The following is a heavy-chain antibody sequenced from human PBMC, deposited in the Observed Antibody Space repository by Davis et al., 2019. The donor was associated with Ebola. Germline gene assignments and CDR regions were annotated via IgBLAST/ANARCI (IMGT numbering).Heavy chain of an antibody. V-gene: IGHV3-30*18. CDR1: GFTFSSYG. Sequence: GESLKISCAASGFTFSSYGMHWVRQAPGKGLEWVAVISYDGSNKYYADSVKGRFTISRDNSKSTLYLQMNTLRAEDTAVYYCAKDERYSSSYEARTFDYWGQGTLVTVSS. CDR3: AKDERYSSSYEARTFDY. D-gene: IGHD6-6*01. J-gene: IGHJ4*02. CDR2: ISYDGSNK.